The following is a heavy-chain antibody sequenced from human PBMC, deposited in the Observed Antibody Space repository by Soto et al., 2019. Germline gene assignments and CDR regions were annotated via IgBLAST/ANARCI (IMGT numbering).Heavy chain of an antibody. CDR2: IIPIFGTA. J-gene: IGHJ5*02. CDR3: ARDGMVRGVMVYWFDP. V-gene: IGHV1-69*13. CDR1: GGTFSSYA. D-gene: IGHD3-10*01. Sequence: SVKVSCKASGGTFSSYAISWVRQAPGQGLEWMGGIIPIFGTANYAQKFQGRVTITADESTSTAYMELSSLRYEDTAVYYCARDGMVRGVMVYWFDPWGQGTLVTVSA.